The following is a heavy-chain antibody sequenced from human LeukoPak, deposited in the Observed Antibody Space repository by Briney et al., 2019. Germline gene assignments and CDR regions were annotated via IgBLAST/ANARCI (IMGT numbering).Heavy chain of an antibody. CDR2: IYGGGST. D-gene: IGHD1-26*01. CDR1: GFVVSNNY. V-gene: IGHV3-53*01. Sequence: GGSLRLSCAPSGFVVSNNYMSWVRQAPGKGLEWVSVIYGGGSTYYADSVKGRFTISRDNSKNTLYLQMNNLRVDDTAVYYCATGERNSYRFDYWGQGTLVTVSS. CDR3: ATGERNSYRFDY. J-gene: IGHJ4*02.